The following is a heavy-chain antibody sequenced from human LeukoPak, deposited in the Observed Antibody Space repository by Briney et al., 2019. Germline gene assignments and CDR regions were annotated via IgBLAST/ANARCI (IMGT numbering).Heavy chain of an antibody. CDR3: ARHPFSSPFDF. J-gene: IGHJ4*02. Sequence: SETLSLTCTVSGVSLSGDYWSWIRQPPGRGLEWIGYIYFTGNTDHNPSLKSRVTLSMDTSKNQFSLKLTSVTAADTAVYYCARHPFSSPFDFWGQGTLVTVSS. CDR1: GVSLSGDY. V-gene: IGHV4-59*08. CDR2: IYFTGNT. D-gene: IGHD2/OR15-2a*01.